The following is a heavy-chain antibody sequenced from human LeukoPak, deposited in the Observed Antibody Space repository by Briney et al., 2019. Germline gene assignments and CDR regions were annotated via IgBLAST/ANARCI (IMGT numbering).Heavy chain of an antibody. CDR3: AREGSSGYYPY. J-gene: IGHJ4*02. D-gene: IGHD3-22*01. CDR1: GFSVSSTY. CDR2: ISYDGSEK. Sequence: GGSLRLSCAASGFSVSSTYMNWVRQAPGKGLEWVAIISYDGSEKHYADPVKGRFTISRDNSKNTLYLQMNSLRAEDTAVYYCAREGSSGYYPYWGQGILVTVSS. V-gene: IGHV3-30*03.